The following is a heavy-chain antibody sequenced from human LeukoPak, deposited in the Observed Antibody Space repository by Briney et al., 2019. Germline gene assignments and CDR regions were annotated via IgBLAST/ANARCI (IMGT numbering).Heavy chain of an antibody. J-gene: IGHJ4*02. Sequence: KPSETLSLTCTVSGGSISSYYWSWIRQPPGKGLEWIGYIYYSGSTNYNPSLKSRVTISVDTSKNQFSLKLSSVTAADTAVYYCARVGGGPGYWGQGTLVTVSS. V-gene: IGHV4-59*01. CDR1: GGSISSYY. D-gene: IGHD2-15*01. CDR3: ARVGGGPGY. CDR2: IYYSGST.